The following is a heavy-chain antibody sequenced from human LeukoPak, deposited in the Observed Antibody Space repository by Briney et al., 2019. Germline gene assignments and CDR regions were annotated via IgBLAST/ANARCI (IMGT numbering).Heavy chain of an antibody. CDR3: ARSYYYDFRFDY. V-gene: IGHV4-59*08. CDR1: GGSISSYY. Sequence: SETLSLTCNASGGSISSYYWSWIRQPPGKGLEWIGYIYYSGSANYNPSLKSRVTISVDTSKNQFSLKLSSVTAADTAVYYCARSYYYDFRFDYWGQGTLVTVSS. CDR2: IYYSGSA. J-gene: IGHJ4*02. D-gene: IGHD3-22*01.